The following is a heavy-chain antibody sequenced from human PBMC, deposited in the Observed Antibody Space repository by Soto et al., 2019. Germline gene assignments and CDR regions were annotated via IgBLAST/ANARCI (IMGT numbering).Heavy chain of an antibody. D-gene: IGHD2-21*02. CDR1: GFTFSSYA. CDR3: ARDPLGCGGDCYSYYFDY. Sequence: GGSLRLSCAASGFTFSSYAMHWVRQAPGKGLEWVAVISYDGSNKYYADSVKGRFTISRDNSKNTLYLQMNSLRAEDTAVYYCARDPLGCGGDCYSYYFDYWGQGTLVTVSS. CDR2: ISYDGSNK. J-gene: IGHJ4*02. V-gene: IGHV3-30-3*01.